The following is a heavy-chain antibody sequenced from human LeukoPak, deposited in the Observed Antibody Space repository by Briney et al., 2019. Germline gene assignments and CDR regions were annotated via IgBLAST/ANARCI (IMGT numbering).Heavy chain of an antibody. V-gene: IGHV3-30*02. J-gene: IGHJ4*02. CDR3: AKDYRSWGVVVPAAIGSFDY. D-gene: IGHD2-2*01. Sequence: PGGSLRLSCAASGFTFDDYAMHWVRQAPGKGLEWVAFIRYDGSNKYYADSVKGRFTISRDNSKNTLYLQMNSLRAEDTAVYYCAKDYRSWGVVVPAAIGSFDYWGQGTLVTVSS. CDR2: IRYDGSNK. CDR1: GFTFDDYA.